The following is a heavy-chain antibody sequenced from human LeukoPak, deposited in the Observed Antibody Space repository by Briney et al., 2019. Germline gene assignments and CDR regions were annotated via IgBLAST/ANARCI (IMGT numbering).Heavy chain of an antibody. Sequence: GASVKVSCKASGYTFTGYYMHWVRQAPGQGLEWMGWINPNSGGTNYAQKFQGRVTMTRDTSISTAYMELSRLRSDDTAVYYCARDRGSSPLRNYFDYWGQGTLVTVSS. V-gene: IGHV1-2*02. D-gene: IGHD6-13*01. CDR2: INPNSGGT. CDR1: GYTFTGYY. CDR3: ARDRGSSPLRNYFDY. J-gene: IGHJ4*02.